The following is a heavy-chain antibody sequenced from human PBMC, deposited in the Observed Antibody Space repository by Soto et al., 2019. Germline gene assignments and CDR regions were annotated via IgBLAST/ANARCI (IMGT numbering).Heavy chain of an antibody. J-gene: IGHJ4*02. Sequence: SVKVSCKASGGTFSSYAISWVRQAPGQGLEWMGGIIPIFGTANYAQKFQGRVTITADKSTSTAYMELSSLRSEDTAVYYCARPYWNYVRSEYYFDFWGQGTLVTVSS. V-gene: IGHV1-69*06. CDR3: ARPYWNYVRSEYYFDF. CDR2: IIPIFGTA. D-gene: IGHD1-7*01. CDR1: GGTFSSYA.